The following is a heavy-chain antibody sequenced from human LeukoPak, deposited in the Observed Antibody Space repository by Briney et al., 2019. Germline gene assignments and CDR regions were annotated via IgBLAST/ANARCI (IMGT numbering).Heavy chain of an antibody. CDR1: GYXFTTYY. D-gene: IGHD2-15*01. J-gene: IGHJ5*02. V-gene: IGHV1-46*01. CDR2: INPSDGST. Sequence: ASVKVSCMATGYXFTTYYIHWMRQAPGRGLEWMGIINPSDGSTSSAQKFQGRVTMTSDTSTSTVYMELSSLTYDDTAVYYCARDVVVEVGMLPTDSWFDPWGRGTLVAVSS. CDR3: ARDVVVEVGMLPTDSWFDP.